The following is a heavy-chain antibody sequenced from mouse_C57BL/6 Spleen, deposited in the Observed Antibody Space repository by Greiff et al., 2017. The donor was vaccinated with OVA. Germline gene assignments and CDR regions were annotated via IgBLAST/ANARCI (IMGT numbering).Heavy chain of an antibody. CDR3: ARDYYGSSLWYFDV. J-gene: IGHJ1*03. CDR2: ISYDGSN. CDR1: GYSITSGYY. D-gene: IGHD1-1*01. V-gene: IGHV3-6*01. Sequence: EVQLVESGPGLVKPSQSLSLTCSVTGYSITSGYYWNWIRQFPGNKLEWMGYISYDGSNNYNPSLKNRISITRDTSKNQFFLKLNSVTTEDTATYYCARDYYGSSLWYFDVWGTGTTVTVSS.